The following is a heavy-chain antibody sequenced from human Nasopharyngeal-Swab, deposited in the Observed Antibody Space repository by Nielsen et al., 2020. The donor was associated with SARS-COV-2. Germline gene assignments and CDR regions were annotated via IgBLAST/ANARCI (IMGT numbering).Heavy chain of an antibody. CDR3: TRRVSEYCFDQ. CDR2: ISSSGSTI. V-gene: IGHV3-48*03. CDR1: GFTFSSYE. J-gene: IGHJ4*02. D-gene: IGHD2/OR15-2a*01. Sequence: GEALKTSRAASGFTFSSYEMNWGRQAPGKGLEWVSYISSSGSTIYYADSVKGRFTISRDNARNSLYLQMNSLRTTDTALYFCTRRVSEYCFDQWGQGTLVTVSS.